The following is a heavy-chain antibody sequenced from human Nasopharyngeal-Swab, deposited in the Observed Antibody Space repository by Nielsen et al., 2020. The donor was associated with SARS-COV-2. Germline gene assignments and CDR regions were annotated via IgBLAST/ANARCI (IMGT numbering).Heavy chain of an antibody. CDR1: GYTFTSYA. D-gene: IGHD2-2*01. CDR2: INAGNGNT. Sequence: ASVKVSCKASGYTFTSYAMHWVRQAPGQRLEWMGWINAGNGNTKYSQKFQGRVTITRDTSASTAYMELSSLRSEDTAVYYCARDWGGRSGVVPAARVYNWFDPWGQGTLVTVSS. V-gene: IGHV1-3*01. CDR3: ARDWGGRSGVVPAARVYNWFDP. J-gene: IGHJ5*02.